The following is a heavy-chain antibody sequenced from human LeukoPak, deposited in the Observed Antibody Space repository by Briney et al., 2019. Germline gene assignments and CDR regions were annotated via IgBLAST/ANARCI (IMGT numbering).Heavy chain of an antibody. CDR1: GGSISSGDYY. J-gene: IGHJ4*02. CDR2: IYYSGST. D-gene: IGHD6-13*01. Sequence: SETLSLTCTVSGGSISSGDYYWSWIRQPPGKGLEWIGYIYYSGSTYYNPSLKSRVTISVDTSKNQFSLKLSSVTAADTAVYYCARGAISSSWSEFDYWGQGTLVTVSS. V-gene: IGHV4-30-4*08. CDR3: ARGAISSSWSEFDY.